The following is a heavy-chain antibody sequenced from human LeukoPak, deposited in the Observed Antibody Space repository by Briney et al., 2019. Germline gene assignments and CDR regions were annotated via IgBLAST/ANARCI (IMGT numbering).Heavy chain of an antibody. D-gene: IGHD5-12*01. CDR3: ARGPSGYHNT. CDR2: ISYDGSDK. CDR1: GFIFRSYG. J-gene: IGHJ4*02. V-gene: IGHV3-30*03. Sequence: GGSLRLSCEASGFIFRSYGIHWVRQAPGKGLEWVAVISYDGSDKYYADSVKGRFTISRDNSKNTLYLQMNSLRAEDTAVYYSARGPSGYHNTGGQGTLVTVSS.